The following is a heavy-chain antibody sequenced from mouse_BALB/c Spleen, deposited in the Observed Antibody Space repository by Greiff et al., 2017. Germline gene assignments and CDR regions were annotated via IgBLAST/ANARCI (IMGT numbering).Heavy chain of an antibody. V-gene: IGHV1-69*02. CDR3: TRRGVDDD. J-gene: IGHJ2*01. Sequence: QVQLQQPGAELVRPGASVKLSCKASGYTFTSYWINWVKQRPGQGLEWIGNIYPSDSYTNYNQKFKDKATLTVDKSSSTAYMQLSSPTSEDSAVYYCTRRGVDDDWGQGTTLTGSS. D-gene: IGHD1-1*01. CDR1: GYTFTSYW. CDR2: IYPSDSYT.